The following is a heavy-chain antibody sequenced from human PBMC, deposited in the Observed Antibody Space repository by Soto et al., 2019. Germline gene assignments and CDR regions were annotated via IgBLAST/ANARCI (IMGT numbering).Heavy chain of an antibody. Sequence: EVQLVESGGGLVQPGGSLRLSCAASGFTFSSYSMNWVRQAPGKGLEWVSYISSSSSTIYYADSVKGRFTISRDNAKNSLYLQMTSLRAEDTAVYYCARDPSTPVARDAFDIWGQGTMVTVSS. CDR2: ISSSSSTI. J-gene: IGHJ3*02. CDR3: ARDPSTPVARDAFDI. D-gene: IGHD2-2*01. V-gene: IGHV3-48*01. CDR1: GFTFSSYS.